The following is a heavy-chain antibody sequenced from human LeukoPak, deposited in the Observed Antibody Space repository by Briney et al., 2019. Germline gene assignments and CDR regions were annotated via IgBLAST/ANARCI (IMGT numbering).Heavy chain of an antibody. CDR3: AREAPSIAARAWAFDI. D-gene: IGHD6-6*01. Sequence: SETLSLTCTVSGGSISSYYWSWIRQPPGKGLEWIGYIYYSGSTNYNPSLKSRVTISVDTSKNQFSLKLSSVTAADTAVYYCAREAPSIAARAWAFDIWGQGSMVTVSS. J-gene: IGHJ3*02. CDR2: IYYSGST. V-gene: IGHV4-59*01. CDR1: GGSISSYY.